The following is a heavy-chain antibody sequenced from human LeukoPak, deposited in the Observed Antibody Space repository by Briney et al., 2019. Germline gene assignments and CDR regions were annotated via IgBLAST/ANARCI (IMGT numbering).Heavy chain of an antibody. V-gene: IGHV4-34*01. D-gene: IGHD3-10*01. J-gene: IGHJ4*02. CDR1: GGSFRGYY. Sequence: PSETLSLTCALYGGSFRGYYWSWIRQPPGKGLEWLGEINHSGSTNYNPSLKSRVTISVDTSKNQFSLKLSSVTAADTAVYYCARWSAAYYYGSGSYFYWGQGTLVTVSS. CDR2: INHSGST. CDR3: ARWSAAYYYGSGSYFY.